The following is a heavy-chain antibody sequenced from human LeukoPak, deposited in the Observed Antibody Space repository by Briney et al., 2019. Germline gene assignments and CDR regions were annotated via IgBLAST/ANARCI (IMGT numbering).Heavy chain of an antibody. J-gene: IGHJ2*01. CDR2: ICYSGST. Sequence: SQTLSLTCTVSGGSISSGGYYWSWIRQHPGKGLEWIGYICYSGSTYYTPSLKNRVTISVATSKNQFSLRLSSVTAVDTAVYYCARGGGGYSWYFDLWGRGTLVTVSS. D-gene: IGHD5-12*01. V-gene: IGHV4-31*03. CDR1: GGSISSGGYY. CDR3: ARGGGGYSWYFDL.